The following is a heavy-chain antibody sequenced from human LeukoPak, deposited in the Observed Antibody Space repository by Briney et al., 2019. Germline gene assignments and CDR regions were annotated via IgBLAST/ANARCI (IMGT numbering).Heavy chain of an antibody. CDR3: AREVYHGSGSPRLDY. D-gene: IGHD3-10*01. V-gene: IGHV3-9*01. Sequence: DRSLRLPCAVSGFTFDDYAMHWVRQAPGKGLEWISGISWDSGDIGYADSVKGRFTIFRDNAKNSLYLQMNSLRAEDTAVYYCAREVYHGSGSPRLDYWGQGTLVTVSS. CDR2: ISWDSGDI. J-gene: IGHJ4*02. CDR1: GFTFDDYA.